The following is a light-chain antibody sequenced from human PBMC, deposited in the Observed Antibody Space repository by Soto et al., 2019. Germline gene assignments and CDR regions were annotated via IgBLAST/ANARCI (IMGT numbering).Light chain of an antibody. Sequence: QSALTQPRSVSGSPGQSVTISCTGTSSDVGSYNYVSWHQQHPGKAPKLVIYDVTQRPSGVPDRFSASKSGITASLTISGLQAEDEDDYYCCSYAAGDSFKFGGGTKVTVL. CDR2: DVT. J-gene: IGLJ2*01. CDR1: SSDVGSYNY. CDR3: CSYAAGDSFK. V-gene: IGLV2-11*01.